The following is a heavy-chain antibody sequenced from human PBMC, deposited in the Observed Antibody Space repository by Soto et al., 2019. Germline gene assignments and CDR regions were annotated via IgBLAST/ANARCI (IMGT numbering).Heavy chain of an antibody. D-gene: IGHD3-22*01. CDR2: ISSSGSTI. CDR3: ARGPYYYDTSGYGY. Sequence: GGSQRLSCAASGFPFSDYYMSWIRPAPGKGLEWVSYISSSGSTIYYADSVKGRFTISRDNAKNSLYLQMNSLRAEDTAVYYCARGPYYYDTSGYGYWGQGTLVTSPQ. J-gene: IGHJ4*02. V-gene: IGHV3-11*01. CDR1: GFPFSDYY.